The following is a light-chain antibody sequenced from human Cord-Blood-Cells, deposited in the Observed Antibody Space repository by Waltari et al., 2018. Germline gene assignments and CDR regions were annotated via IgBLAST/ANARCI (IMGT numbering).Light chain of an antibody. Sequence: QSALTQPASVSGSPGQSITISCTGTSSDVGGYNYVSWYQQHPGKAPKLMIYDVSKGPSGVFNRFSGSKSGNTASLTISGLQAEDEADYYCSSYTSSSTWVFGGGTKLTVL. V-gene: IGLV2-14*01. CDR1: SSDVGGYNY. J-gene: IGLJ3*02. CDR3: SSYTSSSTWV. CDR2: DVS.